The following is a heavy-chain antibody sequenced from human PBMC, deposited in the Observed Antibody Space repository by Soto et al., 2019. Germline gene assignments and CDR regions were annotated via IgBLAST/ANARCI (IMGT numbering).Heavy chain of an antibody. Sequence: PGGALRVSCAASGFTCSSYAMSWVRQAPGKGLEWVSAISGSGGSTYYADSVKGRFTISRDNSKNTLYLQMNSLRAEDTAVYYCAKDAGRGYSYGYPFHYWGQGTLVPV. D-gene: IGHD5-18*01. J-gene: IGHJ4*02. CDR2: ISGSGGST. V-gene: IGHV3-23*01. CDR3: AKDAGRGYSYGYPFHY. CDR1: GFTCSSYA.